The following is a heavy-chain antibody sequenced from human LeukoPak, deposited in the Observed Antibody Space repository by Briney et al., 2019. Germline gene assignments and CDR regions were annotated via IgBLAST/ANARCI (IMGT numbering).Heavy chain of an antibody. CDR1: GGSISSYY. V-gene: IGHV4-59*01. J-gene: IGHJ4*02. D-gene: IGHD4-17*01. CDR2: ISKSGST. Sequence: PSETLSLTCTVSGGSISSYYWSWIRQPPGKGLEWIGYISKSGSTNYNPSLKSRVTISLDTSKNQFSLKLSSVTAAVTAMYYCARVTVTTPEYYFDYWGQGTLVTVSS. CDR3: ARVTVTTPEYYFDY.